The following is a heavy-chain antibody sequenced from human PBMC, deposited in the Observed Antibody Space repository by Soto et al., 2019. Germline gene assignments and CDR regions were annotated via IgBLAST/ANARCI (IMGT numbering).Heavy chain of an antibody. CDR1: GFTVSSNY. D-gene: IGHD2-21*01. Sequence: GGSLRLSCAASGFTVSSNYMSWVRQAPGKGLEWVSVIYSGGSTYYADSVKGRFTISRDNSKNTLYLQMNSLRAEDTAVYYCARMWGLDYYYGMDVWGQGTTVTVSS. J-gene: IGHJ6*02. V-gene: IGHV3-53*01. CDR2: IYSGGST. CDR3: ARMWGLDYYYGMDV.